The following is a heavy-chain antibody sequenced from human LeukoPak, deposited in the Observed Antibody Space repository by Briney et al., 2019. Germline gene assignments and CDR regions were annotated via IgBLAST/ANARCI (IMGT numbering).Heavy chain of an antibody. Sequence: PSETLSLTCTVSGGSISSYYWSWIRQPPGKGLEWIGYIYYSGSTNYNPSLKSRVTISVDTSNNQFSLKLSSVTAADTAVYYCARSYVWGSPFDYWGQGTLVTVSS. CDR1: GGSISSYY. D-gene: IGHD3-16*01. CDR3: ARSYVWGSPFDY. CDR2: IYYSGST. V-gene: IGHV4-59*01. J-gene: IGHJ4*02.